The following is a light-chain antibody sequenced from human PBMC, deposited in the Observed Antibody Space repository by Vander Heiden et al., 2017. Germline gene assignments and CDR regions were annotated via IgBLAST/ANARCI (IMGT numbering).Light chain of an antibody. CDR3: QQYVSSRWT. V-gene: IGKV3-20*01. CDR2: GAS. CDR1: QTVSSSY. Sequence: EIVLRQSPGTLSLSPGESATLSCRASQTVSSSYLAWYQQKRGQAPRLLIYGASNRATGIPDRFSGSGSGTDFTLTISRLEPEDFAVYYCQQYVSSRWTFGQGTKVEIK. J-gene: IGKJ1*01.